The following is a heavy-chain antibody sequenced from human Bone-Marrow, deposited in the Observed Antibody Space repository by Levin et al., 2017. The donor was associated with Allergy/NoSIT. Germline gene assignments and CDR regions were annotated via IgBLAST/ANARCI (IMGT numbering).Heavy chain of an antibody. V-gene: IGHV1-2*02. J-gene: IGHJ6*02. D-gene: IGHD3-22*01. CDR1: GYTFTGYY. Sequence: RASVKVSCKASGYTFTGYYMHWVRQAPGQGLEWMGWINPNSGGTNYAQKFQGRVTMTRDTSISTAYMELSRLRSDDTAVYYCAAPDYDSSGYYLNYYYYYGMDVWGQGTTVTVSS. CDR3: AAPDYDSSGYYLNYYYYYGMDV. CDR2: INPNSGGT.